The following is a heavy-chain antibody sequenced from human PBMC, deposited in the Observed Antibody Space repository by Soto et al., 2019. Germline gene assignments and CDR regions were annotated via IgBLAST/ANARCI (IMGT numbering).Heavy chain of an antibody. CDR1: GGSISSGGYY. Sequence: SETLSLTCTVSGGSISSGGYYWSWIRQHPGQGLEWIGYIYYSGSTYYNPSLKSRVTISVDTSKNQFSLKLSSVTAADTAVYYCARAFSPGGRYYYYGMDVWGQGTTVTVSS. V-gene: IGHV4-31*03. CDR3: ARAFSPGGRYYYYGMDV. CDR2: IYYSGST. J-gene: IGHJ6*02. D-gene: IGHD3-10*01.